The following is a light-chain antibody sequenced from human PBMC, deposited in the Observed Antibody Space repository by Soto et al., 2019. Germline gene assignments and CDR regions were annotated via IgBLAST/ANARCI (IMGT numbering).Light chain of an antibody. V-gene: IGLV2-14*01. Sequence: ALTQPASVSGSPGQSITISCTGTSSDVGGYNYVSWYQHLPGKAPKLMIHEVSNRPSGVSNRFSGSKSGNTASLTISGLQVEDEADYYCSSYTSSSTWVFGGGTKLTVL. J-gene: IGLJ3*02. CDR3: SSYTSSSTWV. CDR1: SSDVGGYNY. CDR2: EVS.